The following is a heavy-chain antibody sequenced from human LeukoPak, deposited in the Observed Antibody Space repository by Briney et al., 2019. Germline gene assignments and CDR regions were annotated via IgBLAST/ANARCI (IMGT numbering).Heavy chain of an antibody. D-gene: IGHD1-20*01. J-gene: IGHJ4*02. CDR1: GFTFSSYA. CDR3: ARGYNWNHFDY. V-gene: IGHV3-30-3*01. Sequence: PGGSVRLSCGASGFTFSSYAMHWVPQAPGKGLEWVAVISYDGSNKYYADSVKGRFTISRDNSKNTLYLQMNSLRAEDTAVYYCARGYNWNHFDYWGQGTLVTVSS. CDR2: ISYDGSNK.